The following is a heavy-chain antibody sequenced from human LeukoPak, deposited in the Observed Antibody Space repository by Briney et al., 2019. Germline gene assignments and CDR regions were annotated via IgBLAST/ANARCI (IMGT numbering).Heavy chain of an antibody. D-gene: IGHD3-22*01. CDR1: GYTFTSYG. CDR3: ATYYYDSSGYYEYYFDY. J-gene: IGHJ4*02. CDR2: ISAYNGNT. V-gene: IGHV1-18*01. Sequence: ASVKVSCKASGYTFTSYGISWVRQAPGQGLEWMGWISAYNGNTNYAQKLQGRVTMTTDTSTSTAYMELRSLRSDDTAVYYCATYYYDSSGYYEYYFDYWGQGTLVTVSS.